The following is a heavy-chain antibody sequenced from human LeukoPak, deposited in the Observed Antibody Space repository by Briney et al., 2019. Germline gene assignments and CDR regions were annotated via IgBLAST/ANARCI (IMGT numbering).Heavy chain of an antibody. Sequence: PGGSLRLSCAASGFTFSSYAMHWVRQAPGKGLEYVSAISSNGGSTYYANSVKGRFTISRDNSKNTLYLQMGSLRAEDMAVYYCARGVVVGATGAFDIWGQGTMVTVSS. J-gene: IGHJ3*02. V-gene: IGHV3-64*01. CDR3: ARGVVVGATGAFDI. CDR2: ISSNGGST. CDR1: GFTFSSYA. D-gene: IGHD1-26*01.